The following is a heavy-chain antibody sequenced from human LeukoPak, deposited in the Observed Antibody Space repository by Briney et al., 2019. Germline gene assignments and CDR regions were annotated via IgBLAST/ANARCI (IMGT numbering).Heavy chain of an antibody. CDR1: GFTFSSYS. CDR2: ISSSSSYI. Sequence: GGSLRLSCAASGFTFSSYSMNWVRQAPGKGLEWVSSISSSSSYIYYADSVKGRFTISRDNAKNSLYLQMNSLRAEDTAVYYCARPSGYYDYDAFDIWGQGTMVTVSS. CDR3: ARPSGYYDYDAFDI. D-gene: IGHD3-22*01. J-gene: IGHJ3*02. V-gene: IGHV3-21*01.